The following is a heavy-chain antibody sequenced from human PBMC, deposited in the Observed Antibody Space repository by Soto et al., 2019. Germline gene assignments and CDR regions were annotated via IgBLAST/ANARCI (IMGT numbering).Heavy chain of an antibody. CDR2: INPKSGDK. V-gene: IGHV1-2*02. J-gene: IGHJ5*02. CDR3: ARDLFPAEKNWNDAYNYFDP. CDR1: GYTFTGHI. Sequence: GASVKGYCRTSGYTFTGHIIHWLRQAPGQVLEWLGWINPKSGDKLYAQKFQGRVTMTRDTSISTVYMDLTRLTSDDTAVYYCARDLFPAEKNWNDAYNYFDPWGQGTLVTVSS. D-gene: IGHD1-1*01.